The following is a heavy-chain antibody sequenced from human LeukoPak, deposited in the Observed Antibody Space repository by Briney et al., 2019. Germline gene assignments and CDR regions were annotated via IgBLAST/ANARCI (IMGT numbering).Heavy chain of an antibody. CDR1: GFTFTNYG. J-gene: IGHJ3*02. CDR2: IWFDGSNE. Sequence: PGGSLRLSCATSGFTFTNYGMHWVRQAPGKGLGWVAVIWFDGSNEYYADSVKGRFTIPRNNYRNTLYLQMNSLRAEDTAVYYCARDPSTMITPNAFDIWGHGTMVTVSS. CDR3: ARDPSTMITPNAFDI. V-gene: IGHV3-33*01. D-gene: IGHD4-23*01.